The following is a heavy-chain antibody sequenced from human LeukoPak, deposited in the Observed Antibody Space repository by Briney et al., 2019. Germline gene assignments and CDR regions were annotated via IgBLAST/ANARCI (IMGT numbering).Heavy chain of an antibody. D-gene: IGHD5-12*01. J-gene: IGHJ4*02. V-gene: IGHV1-2*02. CDR2: INPNSGGT. CDR3: ARDFLRGYSGYEGY. Sequence: AASVKVSCKASGYTFTGYYMHWVRQAPGQGLEWMGWINPNSGGTNYAQKFQGRVTMTRDTSISTAYMELSRLRSDDTAVYYCARDFLRGYSGYEGYWGQGTLVTVSS. CDR1: GYTFTGYY.